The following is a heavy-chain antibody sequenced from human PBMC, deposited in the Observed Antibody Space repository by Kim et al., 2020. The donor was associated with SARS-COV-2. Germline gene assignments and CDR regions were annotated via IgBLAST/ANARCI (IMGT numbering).Heavy chain of an antibody. CDR2: INGDGSGT. CDR3: AKKEGGTYPLDS. V-gene: IGHV3-74*01. D-gene: IGHD1-26*01. CDR1: EFTFSNYW. Sequence: GGSLRLSCAASEFTFSNYWMHWVRQAPGRGLVWVSRINGDGSGTIYADSVKGRFTVSRDNAKNTLFLQMNSLRAEDTAVYYCAKKEGGTYPLDSWGQGTL. J-gene: IGHJ4*02.